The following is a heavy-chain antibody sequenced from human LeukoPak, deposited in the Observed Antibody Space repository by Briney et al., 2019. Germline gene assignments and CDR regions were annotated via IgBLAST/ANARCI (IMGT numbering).Heavy chain of an antibody. V-gene: IGHV1-8*01. CDR2: MNPNSGNT. Sequence: ASVKVSCKASGYTFATYDINWVRQAPGQGLEWMGWMNPNSGNTGYAQKFQGRVTMTRNTSISTAYMELSSLRSEDTAVYYCARVTTVTPGDYWGQGTLVTVSS. CDR1: GYTFATYD. J-gene: IGHJ4*02. D-gene: IGHD4-17*01. CDR3: ARVTTVTPGDY.